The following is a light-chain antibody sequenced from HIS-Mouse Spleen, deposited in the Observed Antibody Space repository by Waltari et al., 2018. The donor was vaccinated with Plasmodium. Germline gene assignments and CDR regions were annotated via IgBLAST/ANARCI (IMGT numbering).Light chain of an antibody. J-gene: IGKJ3*01. V-gene: IGKV3-15*01. CDR2: GAS. Sequence: EIVMTQSPATLSVSPGERAPLSCRASQCVSSNLSWYQQKPGQAPRPLIYGASTRATGIPARFSGSGSGTEFTLTISSLQSEDFAVYYCQQYNNWSFTFGPGTKVDIK. CDR3: QQYNNWSFT. CDR1: QCVSSN.